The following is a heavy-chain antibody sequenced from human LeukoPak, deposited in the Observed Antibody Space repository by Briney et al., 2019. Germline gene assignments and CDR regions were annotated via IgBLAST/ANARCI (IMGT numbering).Heavy chain of an antibody. Sequence: SETLSLTCAVYGGSFSGYYWSWIRQPPGKGLEWIGEINHSGSTNYNPSLKSRVTISVDTSKNQFSLKLSSVTAADTAVYYCARGSIGIQLWSKRGPFDYWGQGTLVTVSS. CDR1: GGSFSGYY. V-gene: IGHV4-34*01. D-gene: IGHD5-18*01. CDR2: INHSGST. J-gene: IGHJ4*02. CDR3: ARGSIGIQLWSKRGPFDY.